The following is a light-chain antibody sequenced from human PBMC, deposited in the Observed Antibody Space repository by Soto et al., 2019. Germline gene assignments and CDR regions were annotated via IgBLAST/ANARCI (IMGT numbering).Light chain of an antibody. J-gene: IGKJ1*01. CDR1: QSVSSY. CDR3: QQRSNWPT. V-gene: IGKV3-11*01. CDR2: DAS. Sequence: EIVLTQSASTLSWSPGKRATLSCRASQSVSSYLAWHQQKPGQAPRLLIYDASNRATGIPARFSGSGSGTDFTLTISSLQPEDFAVYYCQQRSNWPTFGQGTKVDIK.